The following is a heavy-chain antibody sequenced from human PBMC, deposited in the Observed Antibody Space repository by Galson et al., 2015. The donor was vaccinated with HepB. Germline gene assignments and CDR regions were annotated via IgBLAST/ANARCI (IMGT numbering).Heavy chain of an antibody. V-gene: IGHV1-2*02. Sequence: SVKVSCKASGYTFTDYYIHWVRQAPGQGLEWMGWINPNSGAPNYAQKFQGRVTMTRDTSIRTAYMELSRLRSNDTAVYYCARGGYCTSTSCYLPDVWGQGTLVTVSS. J-gene: IGHJ4*02. D-gene: IGHD2-2*01. CDR3: ARGGYCTSTSCYLPDV. CDR1: GYTFTDYY. CDR2: INPNSGAP.